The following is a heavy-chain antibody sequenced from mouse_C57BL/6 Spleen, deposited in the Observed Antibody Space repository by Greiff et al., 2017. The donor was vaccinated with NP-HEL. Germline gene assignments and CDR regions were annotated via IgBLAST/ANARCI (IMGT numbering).Heavy chain of an antibody. CDR1: GYTFTSYW. CDR3: ARLMVKPYYAMDY. V-gene: IGHV1-50*01. CDR2: IDPSDSYT. J-gene: IGHJ4*01. Sequence: QVQLQQPGAELVKPGASVKLSCKASGYTFTSYWMQWVKQRPGQGLEWIGEIDPSDSYTNYNQKFKGKATLTVDTSSSTAYMQLSSLTSEDSAVYYCARLMVKPYYAMDYWGQGTSVTVSS. D-gene: IGHD2-3*01.